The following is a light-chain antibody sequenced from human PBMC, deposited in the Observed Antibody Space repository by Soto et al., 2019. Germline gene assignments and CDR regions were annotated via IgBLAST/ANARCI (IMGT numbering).Light chain of an antibody. V-gene: IGLV1-44*01. CDR3: ATWDDSLIGSV. J-gene: IGLJ1*01. CDR2: GND. Sequence: QSVLTQPPSASGTPGQRVTISCSGSSSNIGSNTVNWYQQFPGTAPKLLIYGNDQRPSGVPDRFSGSKSGTSASLAISGLQSEDEADYYCATWDDSLIGSVFGTGTKLT. CDR1: SSNIGSNT.